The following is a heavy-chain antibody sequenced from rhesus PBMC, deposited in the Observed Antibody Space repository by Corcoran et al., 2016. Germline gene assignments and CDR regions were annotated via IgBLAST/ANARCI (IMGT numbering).Heavy chain of an antibody. CDR1: GFTFSSYG. CDR2: ISYDGRKK. V-gene: IGHV3-54*02. D-gene: IGHD5-24*01. CDR3: AREDSGYTIDY. Sequence: EVQLVESGGGLVQPGGSLRLSCAASGFTFSSYGMHWVRQAPGKGLEWVAVISYDGRKKYYADSVKDRFTMSRDISKNMLHLQMNNLKLEDTAVYYCAREDSGYTIDYWGQGVLVTVSS. J-gene: IGHJ4*01.